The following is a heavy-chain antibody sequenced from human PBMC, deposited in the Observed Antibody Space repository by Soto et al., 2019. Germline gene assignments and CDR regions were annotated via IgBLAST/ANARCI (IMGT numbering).Heavy chain of an antibody. Sequence: ASVKVSCKASVYTFTSYDINWVRQATGQGLEWMGWMNPNSGNTGYAQKFQGRVTMTRNTSISTAYMELSSLRSEDTAVYYCARGGLYCTNGVCYTGLDYWGQGTLVTVSS. CDR2: MNPNSGNT. CDR3: ARGGLYCTNGVCYTGLDY. J-gene: IGHJ4*02. V-gene: IGHV1-8*01. CDR1: VYTFTSYD. D-gene: IGHD2-8*01.